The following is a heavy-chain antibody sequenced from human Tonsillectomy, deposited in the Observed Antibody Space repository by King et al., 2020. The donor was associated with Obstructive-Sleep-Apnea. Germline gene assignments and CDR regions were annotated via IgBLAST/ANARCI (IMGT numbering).Heavy chain of an antibody. D-gene: IGHD5-12*01. V-gene: IGHV3-73*01. CDR3: TKGSGYEWSFDY. Sequence: VQLVEAGGGLVQPGGSLKLSCAASGFTFSDSAMHWVRQASGKELEWVGRIRSKAYSYATAHAASVKGRFTISRDDLKNTAYLQMNSLKTEDTAVYYCTKGSGYEWSFDYWGQGTLVTVSS. CDR1: GFTFSDSA. J-gene: IGHJ4*02. CDR2: IRSKAYSYAT.